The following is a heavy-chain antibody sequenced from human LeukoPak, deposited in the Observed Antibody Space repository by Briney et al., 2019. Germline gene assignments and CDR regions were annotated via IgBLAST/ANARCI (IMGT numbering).Heavy chain of an antibody. CDR3: ATSGRWLRLGGFDY. CDR2: FDPEDGET. V-gene: IGHV1-24*01. J-gene: IGHJ4*02. Sequence: GASVKVSCKVSGYTLTELSMHWVRQAPGKGLEWMGGFDPEDGETIYAQKFQGRVTMTEDTSTDTAYMELSSLRSEDTAVYYCATSGRWLRLGGFDYWGQGTLVTVSS. D-gene: IGHD5-24*01. CDR1: GYTLTELS.